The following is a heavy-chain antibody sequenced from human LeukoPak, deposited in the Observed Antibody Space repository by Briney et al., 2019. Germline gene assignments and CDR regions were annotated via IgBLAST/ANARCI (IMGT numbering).Heavy chain of an antibody. J-gene: IGHJ4*02. CDR2: MYYSGIT. CDR1: GGSIKTYY. D-gene: IGHD6-13*01. CDR3: AASGGYSSSWSL. Sequence: KPSETLSLTCSVSGGSIKTYYWNWLRQPPGKGLEWIANMYYSGITSYNPPLRRRVTMSVDTSRNQVSLNLNSVSAADTAVYYCAASGGYSSSWSLWGQGTLVTVSS. V-gene: IGHV4-59*01.